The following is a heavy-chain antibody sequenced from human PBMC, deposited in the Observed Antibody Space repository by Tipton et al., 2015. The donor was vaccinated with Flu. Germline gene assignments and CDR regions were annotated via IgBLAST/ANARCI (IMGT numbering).Heavy chain of an antibody. CDR3: ARSSGLSVANWFDP. V-gene: IGHV4-59*01. D-gene: IGHD3-16*02. CDR1: GGSTSSYY. CDR2: IYDSGGT. J-gene: IGHJ5*02. Sequence: TLSLTCTVSGGSTSSYYWSWIRQPPGKGLEWIGYIYDSGGTNYNPSLKSRVTISVDTSKNQFSLKLSSVTAADTAVYYCARSSGLSVANWFDPWGQGTLVTVSS.